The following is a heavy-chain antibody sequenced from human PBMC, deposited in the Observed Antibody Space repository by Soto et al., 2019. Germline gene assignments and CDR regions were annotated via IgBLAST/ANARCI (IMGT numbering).Heavy chain of an antibody. CDR1: GYSFTSYW. CDR2: IYPGDPDT. CDR3: ARHGGYDYTSYYMDV. D-gene: IGHD3-16*01. J-gene: IGHJ6*03. V-gene: IGHV5-51*01. Sequence: PGESLKISCKGSGYSFTSYWIGWVRQMPGKGLEWMGIIYPGDPDTRYSPSFQGQVTISADKSISTAYLQWSSLKASDTAMYYCARHGGYDYTSYYMDVWGKGTTVTVSS.